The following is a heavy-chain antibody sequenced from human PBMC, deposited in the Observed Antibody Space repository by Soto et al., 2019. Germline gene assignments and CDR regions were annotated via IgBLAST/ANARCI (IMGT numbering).Heavy chain of an antibody. Sequence: GGSLRLSCAASGFTFSSYAMSWVRQAPGKGLEWVSAISGSGGSTYYADSVKGRFTISRDNSKNTLYLQMNSLRAEDTAVYYCAIDKGKAAAGLFHNYYYYGMDVWGQGTTVSVSS. J-gene: IGHJ6*02. CDR3: AIDKGKAAAGLFHNYYYYGMDV. V-gene: IGHV3-23*01. CDR1: GFTFSSYA. CDR2: ISGSGGST. D-gene: IGHD6-13*01.